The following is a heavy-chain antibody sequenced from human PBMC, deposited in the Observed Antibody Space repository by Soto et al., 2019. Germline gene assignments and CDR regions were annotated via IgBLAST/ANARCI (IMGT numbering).Heavy chain of an antibody. D-gene: IGHD3-22*01. CDR2: ISIGSDSI. CDR3: VRDDRSAFDF. CDR1: GFSFSNYA. Sequence: EVQLVESGGGLVQPGGSRRVSCAASGFSFSNYAMNWVRQAPGKGLEWVSYISIGSDSIFYADSVKGRFTISRDDAKNSLYMQMNTLRDEDTAVYYCVRDDRSAFDFWGQGTMVTVSS. V-gene: IGHV3-48*02. J-gene: IGHJ3*01.